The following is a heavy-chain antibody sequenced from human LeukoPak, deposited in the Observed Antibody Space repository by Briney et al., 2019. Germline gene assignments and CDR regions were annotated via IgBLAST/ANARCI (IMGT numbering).Heavy chain of an antibody. V-gene: IGHV4-61*02. CDR2: IYTSGST. CDR1: GGSISSGSYY. Sequence: PSQTLSLTCTVSGGSISSGSYYWSWIRQPAGKGLEWIGRIYTSGSTNYNPSLKSRVTISVDTSKNQLSLKLSSVTAADTAVYYCASRGHWGQGTLVTVSS. CDR3: ASRGH. J-gene: IGHJ4*02. D-gene: IGHD5-24*01.